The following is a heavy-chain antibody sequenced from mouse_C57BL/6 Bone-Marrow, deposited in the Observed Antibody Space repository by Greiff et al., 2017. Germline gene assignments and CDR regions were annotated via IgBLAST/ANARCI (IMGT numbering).Heavy chain of an antibody. D-gene: IGHD2-1*01. Sequence: EVQLQQSGAELVRPGASVKLSCTASGFNIKDDYMHWVKQRPEQGLEWIGWIDPENGDTEYASKFQGKATITADTSSNTAYLQLSSLTSEDTAVYYGTPFDYGNPHWYCDVWGTGTTVTVSS. CDR2: IDPENGDT. CDR3: TPFDYGNPHWYCDV. CDR1: GFNIKDDY. J-gene: IGHJ1*03. V-gene: IGHV14-4*01.